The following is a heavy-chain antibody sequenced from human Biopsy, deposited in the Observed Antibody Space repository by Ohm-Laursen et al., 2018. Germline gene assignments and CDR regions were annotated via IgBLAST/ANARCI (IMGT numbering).Heavy chain of an antibody. J-gene: IGHJ4*02. V-gene: IGHV1-24*01. CDR2: FAPENGKT. D-gene: IGHD1-26*01. CDR3: AADINVWDVNY. Sequence: ASVKVSCKVSGYTLTALSMHWVRQAPGRGLEWMGGFAPENGKTIYAQKFQGRITMTEDTSTDTAYMELSSLRSEDTAVYYCAADINVWDVNYWGQGTQVTVSS. CDR1: GYTLTALS.